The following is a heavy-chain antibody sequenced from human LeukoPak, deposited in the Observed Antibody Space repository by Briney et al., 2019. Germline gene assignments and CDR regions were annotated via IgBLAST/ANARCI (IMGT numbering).Heavy chain of an antibody. CDR2: IYHSGST. D-gene: IGHD3-10*01. CDR3: ARKMSSGSPVDY. J-gene: IGHJ4*02. V-gene: IGHV4-38-2*02. CDR1: GYSISSGYY. Sequence: KASETLSLTCTVSGYSISSGYYWGWIRQPPGKGLEWIGSIYHSGSTYYNPSLKSRVTISVDTSKNQFSLKLSSVTAADTAVYYCARKMSSGSPVDYWGQGTLVTVSS.